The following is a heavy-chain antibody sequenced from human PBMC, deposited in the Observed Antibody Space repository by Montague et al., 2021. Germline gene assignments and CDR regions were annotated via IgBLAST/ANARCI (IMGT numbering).Heavy chain of an antibody. V-gene: IGHV4-59*03. D-gene: IGHD3-10*01. CDR2: LYDSGDT. CDR3: ARGGRPMGLYHFDY. J-gene: IGHJ4*02. Sequence: ETLSLTCIVSSGSISSFSWAWIRQAPGKALEWIGHLYDSGDTYYNPSLHSRLTFSLDTSRNQFFLRLTSVTAADTVVYYCARGGRPMGLYHFDYWGQGTLVTVSS. CDR1: SGSISSFS.